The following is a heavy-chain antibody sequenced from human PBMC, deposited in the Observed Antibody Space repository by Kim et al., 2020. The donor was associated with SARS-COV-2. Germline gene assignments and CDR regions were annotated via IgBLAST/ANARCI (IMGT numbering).Heavy chain of an antibody. Sequence: GGSLRLSCAASGFTFSSYWMSWVRQAPGKGLEWVANIKQDGSEKYYVDSVKGRFTISRDNAKNSLYLQMNSLRAEDTAVYYCARGWTYYYGSSGYNVACDIWGQGTMVTVSS. J-gene: IGHJ3*02. V-gene: IGHV3-7*01. CDR3: ARGWTYYYGSSGYNVACDI. D-gene: IGHD3-22*01. CDR1: GFTFSSYW. CDR2: IKQDGSEK.